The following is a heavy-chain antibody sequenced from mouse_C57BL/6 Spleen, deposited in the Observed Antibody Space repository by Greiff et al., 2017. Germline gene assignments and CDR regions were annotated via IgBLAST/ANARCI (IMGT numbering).Heavy chain of an antibody. Sequence: VQLQQSGPELVKPGASVKISCKASGYTFTDYYMNWVKQSHGKSLEWIGDINPNNGGTSYNQKFKGKATLTVDKSSSTAYMELRSLPSEDSAVYYCARCYCGSLLQGDYWGKGTSVTVSS. CDR2: INPNNGGT. CDR1: GYTFTDYY. CDR3: ARCYCGSLLQGDY. D-gene: IGHD1-1*01. J-gene: IGHJ4*01. V-gene: IGHV1-26*01.